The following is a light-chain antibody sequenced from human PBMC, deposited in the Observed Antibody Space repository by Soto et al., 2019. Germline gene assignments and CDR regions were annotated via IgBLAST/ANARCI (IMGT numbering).Light chain of an antibody. J-gene: IGKJ5*01. CDR3: QQYNNWPPIT. CDR1: QSVRSN. Sequence: EILFTQSPATLSLSPGERATVSCRASQSVRSNLAWYQQKPGQAPSLIIYGASTRATGIPARFSGGGSGTEFTLTISSLQSEDFAVYYCQQYNNWPPITFGQGTRLEIK. CDR2: GAS. V-gene: IGKV3-15*01.